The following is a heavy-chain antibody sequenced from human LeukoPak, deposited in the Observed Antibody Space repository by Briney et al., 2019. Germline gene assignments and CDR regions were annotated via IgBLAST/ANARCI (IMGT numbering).Heavy chain of an antibody. Sequence: PGRSLRLSCAASGFSFSNYAMHWVRQAPGKGLEWVAVISFDGSDKYYADSVKGRFTISRDNSKSTLYLQMNSLSAEDTALYYCARTFWVKSNGYDYYFDYWGQGSLVTVSS. V-gene: IGHV3-30*04. CDR3: ARTFWVKSNGYDYYFDY. CDR1: GFSFSNYA. CDR2: ISFDGSDK. J-gene: IGHJ4*02. D-gene: IGHD5-12*01.